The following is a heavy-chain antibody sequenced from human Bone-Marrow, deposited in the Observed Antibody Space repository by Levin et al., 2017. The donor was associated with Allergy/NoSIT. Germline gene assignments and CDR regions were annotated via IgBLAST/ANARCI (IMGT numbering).Heavy chain of an antibody. CDR1: GGTFSSYA. CDR2: IIPIFGTA. V-gene: IGHV1-69*06. Sequence: SVKVSCKASGGTFSSYAISWVRQAPGQGLEWMGGIIPIFGTANYAQKFQGRVTITADKSTSTAYMELSSLRSEDTAVYYCARISRGTKNAFDIWGQGTMVTVSS. CDR3: ARISRGTKNAFDI. J-gene: IGHJ3*02.